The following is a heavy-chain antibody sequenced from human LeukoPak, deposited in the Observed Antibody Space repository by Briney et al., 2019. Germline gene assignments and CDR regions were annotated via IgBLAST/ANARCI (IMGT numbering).Heavy chain of an antibody. V-gene: IGHV1-46*01. D-gene: IGHD6-13*01. CDR3: ARDLADVSRSWHYFGY. J-gene: IGHJ4*02. CDR1: GHTFTNYY. Sequence: ASVKVSCKASGHTFTNYYLHWVRQAPGQGLEWMGIINHDSGSASYPQKFQGRVTMTRDTSTTTVYMELSSLTSEDTAVYYCARDLADVSRSWHYFGYWGQGTLVTVSS. CDR2: INHDSGSA.